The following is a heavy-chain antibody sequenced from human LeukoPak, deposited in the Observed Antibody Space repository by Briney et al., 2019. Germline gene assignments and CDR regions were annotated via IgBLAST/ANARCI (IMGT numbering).Heavy chain of an antibody. V-gene: IGHV4-34*09. CDR3: ARIAAAGPIPNYYFDY. Sequence: PSETLSLTCAVYGGSFSGYYWSWIRQPPGKGLEWIGEINHSGSTNYNPSLKSRVTISVDTSKNQFSLKLSSVTAADTAVYYCARIAAAGPIPNYYFDYWGQGTLVTVSS. D-gene: IGHD6-13*01. CDR1: GGSFSGYY. J-gene: IGHJ4*02. CDR2: INHSGST.